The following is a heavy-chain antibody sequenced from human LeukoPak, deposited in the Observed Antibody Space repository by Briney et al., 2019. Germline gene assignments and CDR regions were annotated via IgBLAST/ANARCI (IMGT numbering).Heavy chain of an antibody. CDR1: GLTFSSYA. CDR2: ITGSGTST. J-gene: IGHJ6*03. V-gene: IGHV3-23*01. D-gene: IGHD3-16*01. CDR3: AKDGSWGDYYFYFYMDV. Sequence: GGSLRLSCEGSGLTFSSYAMSWVRQAPGKGPEWVSTITGSGTSTYHADSVKGRFTISRDNSKNTLYIQMNSLRAEDTAVYYCAKDGSWGDYYFYFYMDVWGKGTTVTVSS.